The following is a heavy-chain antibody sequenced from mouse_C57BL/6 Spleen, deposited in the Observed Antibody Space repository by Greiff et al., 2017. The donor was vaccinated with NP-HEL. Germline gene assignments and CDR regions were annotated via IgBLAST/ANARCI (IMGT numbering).Heavy chain of an antibody. V-gene: IGHV3-6*01. CDR1: GYSITSGYY. CDR2: ISYDGSN. CDR3: ARIYDGFPYAMDY. D-gene: IGHD2-3*01. J-gene: IGHJ4*01. Sequence: VQLQQSGPGLVKPSQSLSLTCSVTGYSITSGYYWNWIRQFPGNTLEWMGYISYDGSNNYNPSLKNRISITRDTSKNQFFLKLNSVTTEDTATYYCARIYDGFPYAMDYWGQGTSVTVSS.